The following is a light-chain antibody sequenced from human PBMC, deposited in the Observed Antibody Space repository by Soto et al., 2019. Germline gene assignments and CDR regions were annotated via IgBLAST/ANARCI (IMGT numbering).Light chain of an antibody. CDR2: RAS. CDR3: QQYNSYFFT. Sequence: DIQMTQSPSTLSASVGDRVNITCRASETINGWLAWYQQKPGKAPKLLISRASDLKTGVPTRFSGSGSGTDFTLTIISLQTDDFATYYCQQYNSYFFTFGPGTKVDVK. V-gene: IGKV1-5*03. J-gene: IGKJ3*01. CDR1: ETINGW.